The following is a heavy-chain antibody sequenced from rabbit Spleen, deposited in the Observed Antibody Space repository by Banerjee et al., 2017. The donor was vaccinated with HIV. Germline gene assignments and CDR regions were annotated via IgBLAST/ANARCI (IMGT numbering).Heavy chain of an antibody. CDR3: ARGSAAMTMVITGYYLSL. V-gene: IGHV1S45*01. CDR1: GFSISGNYW. D-gene: IGHD2-1*01. CDR2: IYAGSSGST. J-gene: IGHJ4*01. Sequence: QEQLVESGGGLVKPEGSLKLSCTASGFSISGNYWICWVRQAPGKGLEWIACIYAGSSGSTYYESWAKGRFTISKTSSTTVTLQMTSLTAADTATYSCARGSAAMTMVITGYYLSLWGQGTLVTVS.